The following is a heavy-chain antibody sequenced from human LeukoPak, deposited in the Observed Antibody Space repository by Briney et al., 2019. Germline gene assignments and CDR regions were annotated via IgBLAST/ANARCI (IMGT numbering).Heavy chain of an antibody. CDR3: ARDGRKAIVPGNYYYYMDV. CDR2: IYYSGST. Sequence: SETLSLTCTVSGGSISSYYWSWIRQPPGKGLEWIGYIYYSGSTNYNPSLKSRVTISVDTSKNQFSLKLSSVTAADTAVYYCARDGRKAIVPGNYYYYMDVWGKGTTVTVSS. D-gene: IGHD2-15*01. CDR1: GGSISSYY. J-gene: IGHJ6*03. V-gene: IGHV4-59*01.